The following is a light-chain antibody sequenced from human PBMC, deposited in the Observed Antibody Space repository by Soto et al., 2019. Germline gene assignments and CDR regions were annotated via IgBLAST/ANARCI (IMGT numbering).Light chain of an antibody. CDR1: QSVSNNY. J-gene: IGKJ1*01. CDR3: QQYGSSPRT. V-gene: IGKV3-20*01. CDR2: GAS. Sequence: EIVLTQSPGTLSLSPGERATLSCRASQSVSNNYLAWYQQKPGQAPRLLIYGASNRAGGVPDRFSGSVSGTDFTLTISRLEPEDFAVYYCQQYGSSPRTFGQGTKVDI.